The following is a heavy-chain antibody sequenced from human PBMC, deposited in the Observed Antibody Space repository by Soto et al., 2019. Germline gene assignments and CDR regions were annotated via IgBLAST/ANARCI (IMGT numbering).Heavy chain of an antibody. CDR2: ISDGGGST. D-gene: IGHD5-12*01. CDR3: ARDRRGYSGYSFDY. CDR1: GFTFSSSA. V-gene: IGHV3-23*01. J-gene: IGHJ4*02. Sequence: GGSLRLSCAASGFTFSSSAMSWVRQAPGKGLEWVSAISDGGGSTYYADSVKGRFTISRDNSKNTLYLQMGSLRADDMAVYYCARDRRGYSGYSFDYWGQGTLVTVSS.